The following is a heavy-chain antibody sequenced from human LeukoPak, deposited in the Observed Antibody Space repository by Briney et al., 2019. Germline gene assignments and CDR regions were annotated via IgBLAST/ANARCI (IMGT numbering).Heavy chain of an antibody. D-gene: IGHD3-22*01. CDR2: MYYGGST. V-gene: IGHV4-30-4*01. CDR3: ARPYYYDSRIDP. Sequence: SETLSLTCTVSGGSISSGDYYWSWLRQPPGKGLEWIAYMYYGGSTYYNPSLKSRVTMSADTSKNQLSLKLSSVTAADTAVYYCARPYYYDSRIDPWGQGILVTVSS. J-gene: IGHJ5*02. CDR1: GGSISSGDYY.